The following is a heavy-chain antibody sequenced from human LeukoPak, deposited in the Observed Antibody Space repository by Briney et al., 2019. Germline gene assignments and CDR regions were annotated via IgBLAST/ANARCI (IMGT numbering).Heavy chain of an antibody. J-gene: IGHJ4*02. CDR3: ARGQQQLAGDY. CDR1: GYTFTNYG. D-gene: IGHD6-13*01. Sequence: ASVKVSCKASGYTFTNYGISWVRQAPGQGLEWMGWINPHSGGTNYAQEFQGGVTMTRDTSISTAYMELSRLRSDDTAVYYCARGQQQLAGDYWGQGTLVTVSS. CDR2: INPHSGGT. V-gene: IGHV1-2*02.